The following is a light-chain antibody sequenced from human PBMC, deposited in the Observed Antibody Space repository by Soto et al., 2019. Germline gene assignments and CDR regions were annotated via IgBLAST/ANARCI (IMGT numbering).Light chain of an antibody. Sequence: DIQMTQSPSSLSASVGDRVTITCRASQGIRNYVAWYQQKPGEVPKLLIYAASTLQAGVPARFSGGGFGTDFTLTISSLRPEDVATYYCQRYHSALLTFGPGTKVDLK. CDR1: QGIRNY. CDR2: AAS. J-gene: IGKJ3*01. V-gene: IGKV1-27*01. CDR3: QRYHSALLT.